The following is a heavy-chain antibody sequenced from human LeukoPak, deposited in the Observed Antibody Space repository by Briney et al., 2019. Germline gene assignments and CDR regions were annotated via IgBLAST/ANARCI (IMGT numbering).Heavy chain of an antibody. V-gene: IGHV3-48*01. CDR2: ISSNGDVT. CDR1: GFSFSSYS. D-gene: IGHD2-21*01. CDR3: ARLFGSDSY. Sequence: GGSLRLACSASGFSFSSYSMDWVRQAPGKGLEWAAYISSNGDVTHYADSVKGRFTISRDNAKNLLYLQMNSLRAEDTAVYYCARLFGSDSYWGQGTLVTVSS. J-gene: IGHJ4*02.